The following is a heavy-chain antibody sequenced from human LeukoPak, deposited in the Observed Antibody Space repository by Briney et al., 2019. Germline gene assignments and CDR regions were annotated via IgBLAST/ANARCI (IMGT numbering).Heavy chain of an antibody. V-gene: IGHV3-30*04. J-gene: IGHJ4*02. CDR3: ASGQYPAQPTDY. CDR1: GFTFSSYA. Sequence: GGSLRLSCAATGFTFSSYAMHWVRQAPGKGLEWVAVISYDGSNKYYADSVKGRFTISRDNSKNTLYLQMNSLRAEDTAVYYCASGQYPAQPTDYWGQGTLVTVSS. D-gene: IGHD2-2*01. CDR2: ISYDGSNK.